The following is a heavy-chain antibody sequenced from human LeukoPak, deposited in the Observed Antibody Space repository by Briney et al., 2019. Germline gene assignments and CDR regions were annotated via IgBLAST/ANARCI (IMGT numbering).Heavy chain of an antibody. Sequence: PGGSLRLSRGGSGFTFKSFSMHWVRQAPGKGLEWVSDISSNSGIKSYADSVKGRFTISRDNAKNSLYLQMNSLRAEDTAVYYCARDVDTAMVWNYWGQGTLVTVSS. CDR1: GFTFKSFS. D-gene: IGHD5-18*01. V-gene: IGHV3-48*01. CDR3: ARDVDTAMVWNY. J-gene: IGHJ4*02. CDR2: ISSNSGIK.